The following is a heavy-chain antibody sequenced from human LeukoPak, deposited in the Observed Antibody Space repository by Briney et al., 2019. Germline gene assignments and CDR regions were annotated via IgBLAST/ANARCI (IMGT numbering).Heavy chain of an antibody. CDR3: ASDPRGEKIGLDH. Sequence: SQTLSLTCTVSGGSISSGSYYWSWIRQHPGKGLEWIGYIYYSGSTYYNPSLKSRVTISVDTSKNQFSLKLSSVTAADTAVYYCASDPRGEKIGLDHWGQGTLVTVSS. CDR2: IYYSGST. V-gene: IGHV4-31*03. D-gene: IGHD3-16*01. CDR1: GGSISSGSYY. J-gene: IGHJ4*02.